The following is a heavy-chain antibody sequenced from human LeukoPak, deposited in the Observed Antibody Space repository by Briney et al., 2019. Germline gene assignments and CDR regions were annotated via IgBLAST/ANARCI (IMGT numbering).Heavy chain of an antibody. Sequence: SETLSLTRAVYGGSFSGYYWSWIRQPPGKGLEWIGEINHSGSTNYNPSLKSRVTISVDTSKNQFSLKLSSVTAADTAVYYCARGSSGWYRGWFDPWGQGTLVTVSS. V-gene: IGHV4-34*01. J-gene: IGHJ5*02. CDR1: GGSFSGYY. CDR3: ARGSSGWYRGWFDP. CDR2: INHSGST. D-gene: IGHD6-19*01.